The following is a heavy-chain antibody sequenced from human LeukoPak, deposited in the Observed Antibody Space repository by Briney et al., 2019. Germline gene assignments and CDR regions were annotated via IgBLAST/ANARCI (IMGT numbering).Heavy chain of an antibody. D-gene: IGHD1-26*01. J-gene: IGHJ4*02. CDR2: IQSKADGGAA. CDR1: GFTFSNAW. V-gene: IGHV3-15*01. CDR3: TTDLVGAFDY. Sequence: PGGSLRLSCAASGFTFSNAWMSWVRQAPGKGLEWVGRIQSKADGGAADYAAPVKGRFTISRDDSKNTLYLQMNSLKTEDTAVYYCTTDLVGAFDYWGQGTLVTVSS.